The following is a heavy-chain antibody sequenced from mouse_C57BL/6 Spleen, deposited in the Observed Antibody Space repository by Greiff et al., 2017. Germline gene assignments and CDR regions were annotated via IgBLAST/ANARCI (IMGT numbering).Heavy chain of an antibody. D-gene: IGHD1-1*01. Sequence: VQLQQPGAELVKPGASVKMSCKASGYTFTSYWITWVKQRPGQGLEWIGDIYPGSGSSNYNEKFKSKATLTVHTSSSTAYLQLSSLTSEDSAVYYCARRDSWYSIDYWGQGTTLTVSS. V-gene: IGHV1-55*01. J-gene: IGHJ2*01. CDR3: ARRDSWYSIDY. CDR1: GYTFTSYW. CDR2: IYPGSGSS.